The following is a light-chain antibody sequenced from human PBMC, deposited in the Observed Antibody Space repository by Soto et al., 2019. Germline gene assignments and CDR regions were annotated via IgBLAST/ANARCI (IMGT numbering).Light chain of an antibody. CDR2: GAS. CDR1: QSISRN. V-gene: IGKV3-15*01. J-gene: IGKJ1*01. Sequence: EGVVTQSPATLSVSPGERATLSCRASQSISRNLAWFQHKPGQAPRLLIYGASTKDTGIPARFSGSESGTEFSLTITSLQSEDSAVYYCKQYWHWPRTFGQGTKVEIK. CDR3: KQYWHWPRT.